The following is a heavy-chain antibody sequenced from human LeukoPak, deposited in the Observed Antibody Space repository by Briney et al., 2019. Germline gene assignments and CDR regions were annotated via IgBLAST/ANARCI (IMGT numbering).Heavy chain of an antibody. Sequence: PGRSLRLSCAASGFTYSSYAMHWVRQAPGKGREWVAVVSYDGSNKYYADSVKGRFTISRDNSKNTLYLQMNSLRAEDTAVYYCASGMVRAKGYYYGMDVWGKGTTVTVSS. D-gene: IGHD3-10*01. CDR1: GFTYSSYA. CDR2: VSYDGSNK. J-gene: IGHJ6*04. CDR3: ASGMVRAKGYYYGMDV. V-gene: IGHV3-30*04.